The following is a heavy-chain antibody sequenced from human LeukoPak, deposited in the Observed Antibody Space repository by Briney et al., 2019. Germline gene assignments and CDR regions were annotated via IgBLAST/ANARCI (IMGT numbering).Heavy chain of an antibody. D-gene: IGHD3-10*01. Sequence: SETLSLTCPVYGGSFSGYYWSWIRQPPGKGLEWIGEINHSGSTNYNPSLKSRVTISVDTSKNQFSLKLSSVTAADTAVYYCARGWGYYGSGRTPHYFDYWGQGTLVTVSS. J-gene: IGHJ4*02. CDR2: INHSGST. CDR3: ARGWGYYGSGRTPHYFDY. CDR1: GGSFSGYY. V-gene: IGHV4-34*01.